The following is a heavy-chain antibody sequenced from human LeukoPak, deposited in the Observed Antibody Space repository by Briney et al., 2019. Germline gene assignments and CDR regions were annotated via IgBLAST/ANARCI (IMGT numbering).Heavy chain of an antibody. CDR3: TGGGYGASTLNY. J-gene: IGHJ4*02. Sequence: GASVKVSCKASGYIFSTYGVSWVRPAPGQGLEWMGWISAYNGNTNYAQNLQGRVPMTTDTSTNTAYMERRNLRSDDTAVYYGTGGGYGASTLNYWGQGTLGTVSA. D-gene: IGHD3-16*01. V-gene: IGHV1-18*01. CDR1: GYIFSTYG. CDR2: ISAYNGNT.